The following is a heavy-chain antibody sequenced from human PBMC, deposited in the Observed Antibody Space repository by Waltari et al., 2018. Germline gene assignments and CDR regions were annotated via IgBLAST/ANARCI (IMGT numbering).Heavy chain of an antibody. V-gene: IGHV4-38-2*01. Sequence: QVQLQESGPVLVKPSETLSLTCAVSGYSISSGYYWGWIRQPPGKGLEWSGSIYHSGITYYNPALKSLVTISVDPAKNQFSLKLSSVTAADTAVYYCARQVVPAAIPTYYFDYWGQGTLVTVSS. D-gene: IGHD2-2*01. J-gene: IGHJ4*02. CDR1: GYSISSGYY. CDR2: IYHSGIT. CDR3: ARQVVPAAIPTYYFDY.